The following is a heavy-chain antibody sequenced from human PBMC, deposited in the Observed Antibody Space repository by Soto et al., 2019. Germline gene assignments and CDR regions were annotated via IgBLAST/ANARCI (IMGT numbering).Heavy chain of an antibody. CDR3: AKDSPTYYDFWSGYSLPSYYYYYYGMDV. CDR1: GFTFSSYA. Sequence: GGSLRLSCAASGFTFSSYAMSWVRQAPGKGLEWVSAISCSGGSTYYADSVKGRFTISRDNSKNTLYLQMNSLRAEDTAVYYCAKDSPTYYDFWSGYSLPSYYYYYYGMDVWGQGTTVTVSS. V-gene: IGHV3-23*01. J-gene: IGHJ6*02. CDR2: ISCSGGST. D-gene: IGHD3-3*01.